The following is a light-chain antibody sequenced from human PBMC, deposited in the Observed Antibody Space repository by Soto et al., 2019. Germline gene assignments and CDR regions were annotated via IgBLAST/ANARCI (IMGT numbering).Light chain of an antibody. Sequence: IHLTQPPSTLPRSVGDRFTIICRASQTISSRLAAYQQQPGKAATLLINKAATIRSAGPSRFSGSSAGTEFTTTIISRQPDDFSTDYCQHHNGYSGAFGQGTKVDIK. CDR1: QTISSR. CDR2: KAA. CDR3: QHHNGYSGA. V-gene: IGKV1-5*03. J-gene: IGKJ1*01.